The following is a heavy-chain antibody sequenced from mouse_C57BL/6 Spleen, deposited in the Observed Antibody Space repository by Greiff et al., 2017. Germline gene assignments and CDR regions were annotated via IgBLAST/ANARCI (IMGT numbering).Heavy chain of an antibody. CDR2: IDPSDSET. Sequence: QVQLQQPGAELVRPGSSVKLSCKASGYTFTSYWMHWVKQRPIQGLEWIGNIDPSDSETHYNQKFKDKATLTVDKSSSTAYMQLSSLTSEDSAVYDCARRWAYGYDGGFDYWGQGTTLTVSS. V-gene: IGHV1-52*01. CDR1: GYTFTSYW. CDR3: ARRWAYGYDGGFDY. J-gene: IGHJ2*01. D-gene: IGHD2-2*01.